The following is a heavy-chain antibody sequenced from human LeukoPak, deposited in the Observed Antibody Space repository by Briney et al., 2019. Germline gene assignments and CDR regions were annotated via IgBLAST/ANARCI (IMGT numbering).Heavy chain of an antibody. CDR3: ARGGYYGSGNDFRFDP. V-gene: IGHV4-61*05. CDR1: GVSISSSYSY. CDR2: IYYSGST. Sequence: SETLSLTCTVSGVSISSSYSYWGWIRQPPGKGLEWIGYIYYSGSTNYKPSLKSRVTISVDTSKNQFSLKLSSVTAADTAVYYCARGGYYGSGNDFRFDPWGQGTLVTVSS. J-gene: IGHJ5*02. D-gene: IGHD3-10*01.